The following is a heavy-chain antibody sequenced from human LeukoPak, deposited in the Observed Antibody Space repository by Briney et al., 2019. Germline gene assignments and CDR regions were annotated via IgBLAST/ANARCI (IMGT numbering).Heavy chain of an antibody. D-gene: IGHD6-6*01. V-gene: IGHV3-23*01. CDR3: ARDKYSSSTGWFDP. J-gene: IGHJ5*02. CDR2: ISGSGGST. CDR1: GFTFSSYA. Sequence: GGSLRLSCAASGFTFSSYAMSWVRQAPGKGLEWVSAISGSGGSTYYADSVKGRFTISRDNSKNTLYLQMNSLRAEDTAVYYCARDKYSSSTGWFDPWGQGTLVTVSS.